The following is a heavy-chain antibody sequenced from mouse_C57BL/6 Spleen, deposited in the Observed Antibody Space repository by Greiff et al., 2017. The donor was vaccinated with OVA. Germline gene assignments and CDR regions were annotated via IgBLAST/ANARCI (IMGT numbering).Heavy chain of an antibody. V-gene: IGHV1-15*01. CDR1: GYTFTDYE. J-gene: IGHJ4*01. D-gene: IGHD1-3*01. CDR3: TVLWYYAMDY. Sequence: VKLMESGAELVRPGASVTLSCKASGYTFTDYEMHWVKQTPVHGLEWIGAIDPVTGGTAYNQKFKGKAILTADKSSSTAYMELRSLTSEDSAVYYCTVLWYYAMDYWGQGTSVTVSS. CDR2: IDPVTGGT.